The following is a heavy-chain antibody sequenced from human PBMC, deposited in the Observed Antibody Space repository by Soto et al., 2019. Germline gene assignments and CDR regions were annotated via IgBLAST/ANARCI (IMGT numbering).Heavy chain of an antibody. J-gene: IGHJ6*02. CDR1: GGSISSSSYY. CDR2: IYYSGST. Sequence: SETLSLTCTVSGGSISSSSYYWGWIRQPPGKGLEWIGSIYYSGSTYYNPSLKSRVTISVDTSKNQFSLKLSSVTAADTAVYYCARQDHDYSINYYYYGMDVWGQGTTVTVSS. D-gene: IGHD4-4*01. CDR3: ARQDHDYSINYYYYGMDV. V-gene: IGHV4-39*01.